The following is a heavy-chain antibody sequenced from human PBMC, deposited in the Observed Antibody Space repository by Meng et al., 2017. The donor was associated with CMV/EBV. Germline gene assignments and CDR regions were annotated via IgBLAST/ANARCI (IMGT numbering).Heavy chain of an antibody. V-gene: IGHV3-30*02. CDR1: GFTFSNHY. Sequence: GGSLRLSCAASGFTFSNHYTSWVRQAPGKGLEWVAFIRYDGSNKYYADSVKGRFTISRDNSKNTLYLQMNSLRAEDTAVYYCAREDRPLVHCSSTSCRTNYYYYGMDVWGQGTTVTVSS. CDR2: IRYDGSNK. J-gene: IGHJ6*02. CDR3: AREDRPLVHCSSTSCRTNYYYYGMDV. D-gene: IGHD2-2*01.